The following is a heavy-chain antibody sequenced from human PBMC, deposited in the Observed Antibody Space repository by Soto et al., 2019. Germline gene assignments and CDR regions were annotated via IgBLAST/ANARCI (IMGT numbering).Heavy chain of an antibody. CDR2: IYYSGST. D-gene: IGHD3-3*01. J-gene: IGHJ5*02. Sequence: SETLSLTCTVSGGSISNYYWSWIRQPPGKGLEWIGYIYYSGSTNYNPSLKSRVTISVDTSKNQFSLKLSSVTAADTAVYYCARQTMYYDFWSGPNWFDPWGQGTLVTVSS. CDR1: GGSISNYY. V-gene: IGHV4-59*08. CDR3: ARQTMYYDFWSGPNWFDP.